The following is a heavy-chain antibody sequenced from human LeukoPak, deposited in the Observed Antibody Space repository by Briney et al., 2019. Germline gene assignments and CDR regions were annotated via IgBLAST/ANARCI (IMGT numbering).Heavy chain of an antibody. V-gene: IGHV4-38-2*02. J-gene: IGHJ5*02. Sequence: PSETLSLTCTVSGYSISSGYYWGWIRQPPGKGLEWIGSIYHSGSTYYNPSLKSRVTISVDTSKNQFSLKLSSVTAADTAVYYCARSMVAATLWFDPWGQGILVTVSS. D-gene: IGHD2-15*01. CDR2: IYHSGST. CDR1: GYSISSGYY. CDR3: ARSMVAATLWFDP.